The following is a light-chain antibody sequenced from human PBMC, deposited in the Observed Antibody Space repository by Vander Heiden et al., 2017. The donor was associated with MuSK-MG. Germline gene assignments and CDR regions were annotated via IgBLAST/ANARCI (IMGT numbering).Light chain of an antibody. V-gene: IGKV3-15*01. CDR2: GAS. Sequence: EIVMTQSPAALSVSPGERVTLSCRASQSVSSDLAWYQQKPGQAPRLLIYGASTRTTDIPARFSGSGSGTEFTLTISSLQSEDFAVYYCQQDNSWQTFGQGTNVEIK. J-gene: IGKJ1*01. CDR1: QSVSSD. CDR3: QQDNSWQT.